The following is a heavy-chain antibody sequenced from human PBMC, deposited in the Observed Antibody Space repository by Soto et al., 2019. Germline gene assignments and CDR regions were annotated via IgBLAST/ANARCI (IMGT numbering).Heavy chain of an antibody. CDR1: GGSISSYY. V-gene: IGHV4-59*08. CDR3: AGRFGEFLRAFAFAI. Sequence: SETLALTCTVSGGSISSYYWSWIRQPPGKGQEWIGYIYYSGSTNYNPSLKSRVTISVDTSKNQFSLKLSSVTAADTAVYYCAGRFGEFLRAFAFAIWGQGTMVTVSS. CDR2: IYYSGST. J-gene: IGHJ3*02. D-gene: IGHD3-10*01.